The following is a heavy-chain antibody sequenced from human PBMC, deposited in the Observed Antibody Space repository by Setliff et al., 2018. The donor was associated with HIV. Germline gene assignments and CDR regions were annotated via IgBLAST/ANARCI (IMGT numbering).Heavy chain of an antibody. V-gene: IGHV1-2*02. D-gene: IGHD6-25*01. Sequence: ASVKVSCKASGYSFSSYAISWVRQAPGQGLEWMGWISAYSGGTLYAQKFHGRVTMTRDTSVNTAYMELSSLRSDDSALYYCTRPLRTRSAIDPFHIWGQGTLVTVSS. CDR3: TRPLRTRSAIDPFHI. J-gene: IGHJ3*02. CDR2: ISAYSGGT. CDR1: GYSFSSYA.